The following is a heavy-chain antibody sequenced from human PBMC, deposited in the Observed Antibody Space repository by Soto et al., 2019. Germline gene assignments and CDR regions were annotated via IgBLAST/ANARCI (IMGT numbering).Heavy chain of an antibody. D-gene: IGHD3-3*01. CDR1: GGTFSSYA. CDR2: IIPIFGTA. V-gene: IGHV1-69*13. J-gene: IGHJ5*02. Sequence: SVKVSCKASGGTFSSYAISWVRQAPGQGLEWMGGIIPIFGTANYAQKFQGRVTITADDSTNTAYMELSSLRSEDTAVYCCARVRGAPFGNWFDPWGQGTLVTVSS. CDR3: ARVRGAPFGNWFDP.